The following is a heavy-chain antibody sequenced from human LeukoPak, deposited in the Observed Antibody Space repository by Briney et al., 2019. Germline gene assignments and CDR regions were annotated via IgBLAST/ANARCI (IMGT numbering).Heavy chain of an antibody. Sequence: TSETLSLTCTVSGGSISSYYWSWIRQPAGKGLEWIGRIYTSGSTNYNPSLKSRVTMSVDTSKNQFSLKLSSVTAADTAVYYCATSAGGYCSSTSCYRWGAFDIWGQGTMVTVSS. V-gene: IGHV4-4*07. CDR1: GGSISSYY. CDR2: IYTSGST. D-gene: IGHD2-2*02. CDR3: ATSAGGYCSSTSCYRWGAFDI. J-gene: IGHJ3*02.